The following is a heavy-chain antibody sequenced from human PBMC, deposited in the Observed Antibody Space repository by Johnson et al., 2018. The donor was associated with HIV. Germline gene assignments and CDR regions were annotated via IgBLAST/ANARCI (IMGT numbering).Heavy chain of an antibody. J-gene: IGHJ3*02. CDR1: GFTFSDHA. Sequence: QVQLVESGGGVVQPGGSLRLSCVASGFTFSDHAMHWVRQAPGKGLEWVSYISSSGSTIYYADSVKGRFTISRDNAKNSLYLQMNSLRAEDTAVYYCAKDIDSSGYGNDAFDICGQGTMVTVSS. CDR3: AKDIDSSGYGNDAFDI. CDR2: ISSSGSTI. D-gene: IGHD3-22*01. V-gene: IGHV3-11*04.